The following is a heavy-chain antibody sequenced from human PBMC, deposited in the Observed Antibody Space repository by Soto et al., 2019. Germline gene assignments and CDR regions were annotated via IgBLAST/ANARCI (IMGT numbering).Heavy chain of an antibody. J-gene: IGHJ1*01. CDR2: ISYDGSNK. Sequence: QVQLVESGGCVVQPGRSLRLSCAASGFTFSSYGMHWVRQAPGKGLEWVAVISYDGSNKYYADSVKGRFTISGDNSKNTLYLQMNSLRAEDTAVYYCAKSETGYFQHWGQGTLVTVSS. V-gene: IGHV3-30*18. CDR1: GFTFSSYG. CDR3: AKSETGYFQH.